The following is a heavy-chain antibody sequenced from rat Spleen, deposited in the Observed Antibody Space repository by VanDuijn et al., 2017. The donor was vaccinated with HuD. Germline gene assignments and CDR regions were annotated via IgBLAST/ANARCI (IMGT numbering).Heavy chain of an antibody. CDR2: ISNDGGNT. V-gene: IGHV5-25*01. CDR3: ARVEFGVRWGYFDY. D-gene: IGHD4-3*01. CDR1: GINFSNYY. Sequence: EVQLVESGGGSVQPGRSMKLSCAASGINFSNYYMAWVRQAPTKGLEWVASISNDGGNTYYRDSVKGRFTISRDNAKNTLYLQMDSLGSEDTATYYCARVEFGVRWGYFDYWGQGVMVTVSS. J-gene: IGHJ2*01.